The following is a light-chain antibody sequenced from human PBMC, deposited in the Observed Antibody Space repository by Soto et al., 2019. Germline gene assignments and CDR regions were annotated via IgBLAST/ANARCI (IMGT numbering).Light chain of an antibody. J-gene: IGKJ1*01. CDR2: WAS. CDR3: QQYNNWPRT. V-gene: IGKV4-1*01. Sequence: DIVMTQSPDSLAVSLGERATINCKSSQSVLYSSNNRNYLAWYQQKPGQPPKLLIYWASTRATGIPARFSGSGSGTEFTLTISSLQSEDFAVYYCQQYNNWPRTFGQGTKVDIK. CDR1: QSVLYSSNNRNY.